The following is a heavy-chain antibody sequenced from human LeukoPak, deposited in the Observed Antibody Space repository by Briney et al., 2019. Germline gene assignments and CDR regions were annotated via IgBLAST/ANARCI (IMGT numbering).Heavy chain of an antibody. CDR3: AREYGSRARFDS. D-gene: IGHD5-24*01. J-gene: IGHJ4*02. Sequence: PGGSLRLSCAGSGDSFISHTMIWVRQAPGKGLEWISYIGYSGSPIYYADSVKGRFGISRDDAKTSLYLHMNSLRAEDTAFYYCAREYGSRARFDSWGQGILVTVSS. CDR2: IGYSGSPI. V-gene: IGHV3-48*01. CDR1: GDSFISHT.